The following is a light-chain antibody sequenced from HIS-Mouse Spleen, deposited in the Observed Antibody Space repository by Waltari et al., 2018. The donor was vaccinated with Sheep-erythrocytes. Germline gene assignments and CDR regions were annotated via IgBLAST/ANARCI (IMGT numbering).Light chain of an antibody. J-gene: IGLJ1*01. V-gene: IGLV2-11*01. CDR2: DVS. CDR1: SSDVGGYNY. Sequence: QSALTQPRSVSGSPGQSVTISCTGTSSDVGGYNYVSLYQQPPGKAPKLMIYDVSKRPSGVPDRFSGSKSGNTASLTISGLQAEDEADYYCCSYAGSYNHVFATGTKVTVL. CDR3: CSYAGSYNHV.